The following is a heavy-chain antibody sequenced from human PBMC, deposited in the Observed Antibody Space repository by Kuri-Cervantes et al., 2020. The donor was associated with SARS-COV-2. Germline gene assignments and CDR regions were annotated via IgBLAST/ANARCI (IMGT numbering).Heavy chain of an antibody. Sequence: SVKVSCKTSRDTFTTFGFSWVRQAPGQGLEWMGGIIPFFGTPSYAQRFEGRVTMTEDTSTDTAYMELSSLRSEDTAVYYCATSPPIVGASNWFDPWGQGTLVTVSS. CDR2: IIPFFGTP. CDR1: RDTFTTFG. V-gene: IGHV1-69*06. CDR3: ATSPPIVGASNWFDP. J-gene: IGHJ5*02. D-gene: IGHD1-26*01.